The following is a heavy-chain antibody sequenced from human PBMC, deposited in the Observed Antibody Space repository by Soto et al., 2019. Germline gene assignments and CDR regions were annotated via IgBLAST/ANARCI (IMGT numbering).Heavy chain of an antibody. D-gene: IGHD1-20*01. CDR1: GGSISSYY. J-gene: IGHJ1*01. V-gene: IGHV4-59*01. Sequence: QVQLQESGPGLVKPSETLSLTCTVSGGSISSYYWSWIRQPPGKGLEWIGYIYYSGSTTYNPSLKHRXXPXVXXSKNQFSLQQSSVTGADTAVYSCARDNCTEEYFQHWGQGTLVTVSS. CDR2: IYYSGST. CDR3: ARDNCTEEYFQH.